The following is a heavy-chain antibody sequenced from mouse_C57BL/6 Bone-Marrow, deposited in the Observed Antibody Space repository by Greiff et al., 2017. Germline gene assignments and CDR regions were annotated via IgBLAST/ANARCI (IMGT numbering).Heavy chain of an antibody. CDR2: ISSGSSTI. D-gene: IGHD1-1*01. CDR1: GFTFSDYG. Sequence: EVKLMESGGGLVKPGGSLKLSCAASGFTFSDYGMHWVRQAPEKGLEWVAYISSGSSTIYYADTVKGRFTISRDNAKNTLFLQMTSLRSEDTAMYYCARRFTVGVWGTGTTVTGSS. V-gene: IGHV5-17*01. CDR3: ARRFTVGV. J-gene: IGHJ1*03.